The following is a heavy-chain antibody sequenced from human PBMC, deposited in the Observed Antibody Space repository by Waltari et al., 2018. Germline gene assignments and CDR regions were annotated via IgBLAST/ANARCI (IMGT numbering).Heavy chain of an antibody. CDR2: IIPIFGTA. D-gene: IGHD2-2*02. J-gene: IGHJ6*03. CDR1: GGTFSSYA. V-gene: IGHV1-69*13. CDR3: AREGDIVVVPAAINYYYMDV. Sequence: QVQLVQSGAEVKKPGSSVKVSCKASGGTFSSYAISWVRQAPGQGLEWMGRIIPIFGTANYAQKFQGRVTITADKSTSTAYMELSSLRSEDTAVYYCAREGDIVVVPAAINYYYMDVWGKGTTVTISS.